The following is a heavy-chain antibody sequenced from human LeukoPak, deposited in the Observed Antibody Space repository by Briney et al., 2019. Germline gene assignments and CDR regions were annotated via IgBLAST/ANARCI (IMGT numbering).Heavy chain of an antibody. J-gene: IGHJ4*02. Sequence: GGSLRLSCAASGLSFSTSWMSWVRQAPGGGLEWVANIKEDGSRVQYVESVKDRFTISRDNAKNTLYLQMNSLRVEDTAVYHCVRDGSNGDGYKNWGQGTLVTVSS. CDR2: IKEDGSRV. V-gene: IGHV3-7*01. CDR3: VRDGSNGDGYKN. CDR1: GLSFSTSW. D-gene: IGHD5-24*01.